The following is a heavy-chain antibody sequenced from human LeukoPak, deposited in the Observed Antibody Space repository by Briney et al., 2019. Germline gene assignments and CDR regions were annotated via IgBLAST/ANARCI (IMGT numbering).Heavy chain of an antibody. CDR3: AKVPLIAAAGHFDY. J-gene: IGHJ4*02. Sequence: GGSLRLSCAVSGFTFSTYWMHWVRQVPGKGLVWVSRITSDGSTTGYADSVKGRFTISRDNSKNTLYLQMNSLRAEDTAVYYCAKVPLIAAAGHFDYWGQGTLVTVSS. CDR2: ITSDGSTT. D-gene: IGHD6-13*01. CDR1: GFTFSTYW. V-gene: IGHV3-74*01.